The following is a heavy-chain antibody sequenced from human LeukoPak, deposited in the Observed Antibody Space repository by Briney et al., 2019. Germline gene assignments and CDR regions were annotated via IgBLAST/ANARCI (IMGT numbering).Heavy chain of an antibody. J-gene: IGHJ4*02. Sequence: SETLSLTCTVSGGSISSSSYYWGWIRQPPGRGLEWTGSIYYSGSTYYNPSLKSRVTISVDTSKNQFSLKLSYVTAADTAVYYCARHDYGGNHVDYWGQGTLVTVSS. CDR2: IYYSGST. V-gene: IGHV4-39*01. D-gene: IGHD4-23*01. CDR3: ARHDYGGNHVDY. CDR1: GGSISSSSYY.